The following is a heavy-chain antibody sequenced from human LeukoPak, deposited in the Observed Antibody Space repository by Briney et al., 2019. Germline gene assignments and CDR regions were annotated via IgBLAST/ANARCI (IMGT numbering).Heavy chain of an antibody. CDR1: GYTFTSYW. CDR2: IYPGDSDT. D-gene: IGHD6-13*01. J-gene: IGHJ3*02. V-gene: IGHV5-51*01. CDR3: ARPHSSSFSDI. Sequence: GESLKISCEGSGYTFTSYWIAWVRQMPGKGLEWMGIIYPGDSDTRYSPSFQGQVTISADKSISTAYLQWSSLKASDTAMYYCARPHSSSFSDIWGQGTMVTVSS.